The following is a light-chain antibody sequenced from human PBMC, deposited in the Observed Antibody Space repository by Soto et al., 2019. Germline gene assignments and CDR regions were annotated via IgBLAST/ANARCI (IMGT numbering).Light chain of an antibody. CDR1: PGVSSAF. CDR3: HQYGNSPYT. J-gene: IGKJ2*01. Sequence: PGERATLACRASPGVSSAFFAWYQQRPGLAPRLLIYGASSRATGIPDRFSGSGSGTDFTLTISRLEPEDFAVYYCHQYGNSPYTFGQGTKLEIK. CDR2: GAS. V-gene: IGKV3-20*01.